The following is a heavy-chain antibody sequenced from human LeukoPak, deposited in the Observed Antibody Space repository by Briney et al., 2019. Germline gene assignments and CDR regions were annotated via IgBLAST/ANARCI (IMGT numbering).Heavy chain of an antibody. J-gene: IGHJ3*02. CDR2: FYTSGNT. CDR3: ARHRAEMATISDDTFDM. V-gene: IGHV4-4*09. Sequence: SETLSLTCSVSGTSITPYSWSWIRQPPGRGLEWIGYFYTSGNTHQNPSLKSRVTMSIDASKNQFSLRLSSMTAADTAVYYCARHRAEMATISDDTFDMWGQGTMVTVSS. D-gene: IGHD5-24*01. CDR1: GTSITPYS.